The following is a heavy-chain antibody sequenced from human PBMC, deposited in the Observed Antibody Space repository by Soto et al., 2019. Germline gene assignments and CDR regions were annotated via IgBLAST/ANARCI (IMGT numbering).Heavy chain of an antibody. CDR3: ARGLVVITLGGMDV. J-gene: IGHJ6*02. CDR2: ISAYNGNT. D-gene: IGHD3-22*01. V-gene: IGHV1-18*04. Sequence: GASVKFSSKASGYTFTSCGISWLRQAPGQGLEWMGWISAYNGNTNYAQKLQGRVTMTTDTSTSTAYMELRSLRSDDTAVYYCARGLVVITLGGMDVWGQGTTVTVSS. CDR1: GYTFTSCG.